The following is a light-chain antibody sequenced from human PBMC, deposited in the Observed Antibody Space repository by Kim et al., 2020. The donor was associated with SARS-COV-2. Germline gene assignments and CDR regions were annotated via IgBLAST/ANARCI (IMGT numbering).Light chain of an antibody. CDR3: QVWDRTSDRV. CDR2: YDS. Sequence: VATGKTASMTCSGENSGSKSVHWYQQKPGQAPVVVIYYDSGRPSGIPERFSGSNSGNTATLTISRVEAGDEADYYCQVWDRTSDRVFGGGTKLTVL. CDR1: NSGSKS. V-gene: IGLV3-21*04. J-gene: IGLJ3*02.